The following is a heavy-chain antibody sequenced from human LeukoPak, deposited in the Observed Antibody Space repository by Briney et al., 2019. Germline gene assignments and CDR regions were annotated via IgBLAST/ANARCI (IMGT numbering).Heavy chain of an antibody. CDR3: ARDPPKYDYDSYDYR. Sequence: GGSLRLSCAASGFTFSNHWMHWVRQAPGKGLMWVSRINRGGSRTDYADSVKGRFTISRDNANNLLYLQMNSLRDEDTAVYYCARDPPKYDYDSYDYRWGQGTLVTVSS. J-gene: IGHJ5*02. CDR1: GFTFSNHW. D-gene: IGHD3-22*01. CDR2: INRGGSRT. V-gene: IGHV3-74*01.